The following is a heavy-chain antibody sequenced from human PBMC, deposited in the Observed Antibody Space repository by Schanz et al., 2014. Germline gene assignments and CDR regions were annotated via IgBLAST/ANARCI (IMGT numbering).Heavy chain of an antibody. D-gene: IGHD2-15*01. CDR2: ISSSGNII. V-gene: IGHV3-11*04. CDR1: GFTFSDSF. J-gene: IGHJ4*02. CDR3: AGGRAVVTPLDF. Sequence: VQLVESGGGLVKPGGSLRLSCSASGFTFSDSFMSWIRQTPGKGLEWLSYISSSGNIIHYADSVKGRFTISRDNSKNTLYLQMSSLRTEDTAVYFCAGGRAVVTPLDFWGQGTLVTVSS.